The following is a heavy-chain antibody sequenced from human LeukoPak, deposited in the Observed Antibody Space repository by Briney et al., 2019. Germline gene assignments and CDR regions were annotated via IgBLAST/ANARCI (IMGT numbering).Heavy chain of an antibody. J-gene: IGHJ3*02. Sequence: ASVKVSCKASGYTFTGYYMHWVRQAPGQGLEWMGWINPNSGGTNYAQKFQGWVTMTRDTSISTAYMELSRLRSDDTAVYYCAREPDDDSSGYYFNDAFDIWGQGTMVTVSS. CDR1: GYTFTGYY. D-gene: IGHD3-22*01. V-gene: IGHV1-2*04. CDR2: INPNSGGT. CDR3: AREPDDDSSGYYFNDAFDI.